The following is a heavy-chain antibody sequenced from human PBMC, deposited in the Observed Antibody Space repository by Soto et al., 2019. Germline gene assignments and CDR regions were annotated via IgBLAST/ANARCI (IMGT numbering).Heavy chain of an antibody. D-gene: IGHD6-6*01. V-gene: IGHV4-34*01. CDR2: INHSGST. J-gene: IGHJ6*02. CDR3: ARVRGSSYYYYGMDV. Sequence: SETLSLTCAVYGGSFSGYYWSWIRQPPGKGLEWIGGINHSGSTNYNPSLKSRVTISVDTSKNQFSLKLSSVTAADTAVYYCARVRGSSYYYYGMDVWGQGTTVTVSS. CDR1: GGSFSGYY.